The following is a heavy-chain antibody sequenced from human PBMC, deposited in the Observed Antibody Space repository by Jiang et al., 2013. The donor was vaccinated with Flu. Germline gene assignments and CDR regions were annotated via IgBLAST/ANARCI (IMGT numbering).Heavy chain of an antibody. CDR1: GFSLSTNGVG. Sequence: KPTQTLTVTCTFSGFSLSTNGVGVGWIRQPPGKALEWLALIYWGDDKRYSPSLKSRLTLTKDTSKNQVVHLTMTNVDPVDTATYYCARYDYGHYYFDYWGQGTLVTV. CDR3: ARYDYGHYYFDY. D-gene: IGHD4-17*01. V-gene: IGHV2-5*02. J-gene: IGHJ4*02. CDR2: IYWGDDK.